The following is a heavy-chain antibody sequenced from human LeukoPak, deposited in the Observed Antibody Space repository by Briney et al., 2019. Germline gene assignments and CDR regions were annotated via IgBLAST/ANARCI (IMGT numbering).Heavy chain of an antibody. CDR1: GGSFGGYY. J-gene: IGHJ5*02. Sequence: SETLSLTCAVYGGSFGGYYWSWIRQPPGKGLEWIGEINHSGSTNYNPSLKSRITISVDTSKNQFSLKLSSVTAADTSVYYCARGPYGGFDPWGQGTLVTVSS. V-gene: IGHV4-34*01. CDR2: INHSGST. CDR3: ARGPYGGFDP. D-gene: IGHD4-17*01.